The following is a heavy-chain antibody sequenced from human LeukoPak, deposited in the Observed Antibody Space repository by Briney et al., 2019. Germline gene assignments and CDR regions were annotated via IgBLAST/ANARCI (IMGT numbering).Heavy chain of an antibody. V-gene: IGHV3-9*01. CDR2: ISWNSDSI. D-gene: IGHD6-13*01. CDR1: GFTFDDYA. CDR3: AKDKYSSSRSSYFDY. Sequence: PGRSLRLSCAASGFTFDDYAMHWVRQAPGKGLEWVSGISWNSDSIGYADSVKGRFTISRDNAKNSLYLQMNSLRAEDTALYYCAKDKYSSSRSSYFDYWGQGTLVTVSS. J-gene: IGHJ4*02.